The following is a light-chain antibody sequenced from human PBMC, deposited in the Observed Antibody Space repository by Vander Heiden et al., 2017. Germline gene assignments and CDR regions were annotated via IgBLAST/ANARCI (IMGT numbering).Light chain of an antibody. J-gene: IGLJ1*01. Sequence: QSVLPQPPSVSAAPGQKVTTSCSGSSSNIGKNYVSWYQQVPGTAPKLLIYDNNKRPSGIPDRFSGSKSGTSATLGITGLQTGDEADYYCGTWDSSLSNAVFGTGTKVTVL. CDR1: SSNIGKNY. CDR3: GTWDSSLSNAV. CDR2: DNN. V-gene: IGLV1-51*01.